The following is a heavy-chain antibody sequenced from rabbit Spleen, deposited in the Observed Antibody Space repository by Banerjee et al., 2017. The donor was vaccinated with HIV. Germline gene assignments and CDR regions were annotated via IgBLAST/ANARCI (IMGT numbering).Heavy chain of an antibody. CDR3: ARDLTGVIGWNFGW. CDR2: IYTGSDGRT. V-gene: IGHV1S47*01. J-gene: IGHJ6*01. CDR1: GFSFSSYW. Sequence: EESGGGLVQPEGSLTLTCTASGFSFSSYWICWVRQTPGKGPEWIACIYTGSDGRTYYASWVNGRFTISRSTSLNTVTLQMTSLTAADTATYFCARDLTGVIGWNFGWWGPGTLVTVS. D-gene: IGHD4-1*01.